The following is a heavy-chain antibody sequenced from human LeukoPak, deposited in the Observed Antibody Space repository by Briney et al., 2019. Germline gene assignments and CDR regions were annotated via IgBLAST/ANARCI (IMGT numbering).Heavy chain of an antibody. CDR2: IYYSGST. CDR3: ARGDLAAAAYYFDY. J-gene: IGHJ4*02. V-gene: IGHV4-59*01. D-gene: IGHD6-13*01. Sequence: SETLSLTCTVSGGSISSYYWSWLRQPPGKGLEWIGYIYYSGSTNYNPSLKSRVTISVDTSKNQFSLKLSSVTAADTAVYYCARGDLAAAAYYFDYWGQGTLVTVSS. CDR1: GGSISSYY.